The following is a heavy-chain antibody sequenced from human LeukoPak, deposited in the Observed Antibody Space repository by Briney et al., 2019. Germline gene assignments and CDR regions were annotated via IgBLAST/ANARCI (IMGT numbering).Heavy chain of an antibody. CDR2: IYYSGST. CDR1: GGSISSGGYY. CDR3: ARGVCSGGSCSFDY. J-gene: IGHJ4*02. D-gene: IGHD2-15*01. V-gene: IGHV4-31*03. Sequence: SETLSLTCTVSGGSISSGGYYWSWIRQHPGKGLEWIGYIYYSGSTYYNPSLKSRVTISVDTSKNQFSLKLSSVTAADTAVYYCARGVCSGGSCSFDYWGQGTLVTVSS.